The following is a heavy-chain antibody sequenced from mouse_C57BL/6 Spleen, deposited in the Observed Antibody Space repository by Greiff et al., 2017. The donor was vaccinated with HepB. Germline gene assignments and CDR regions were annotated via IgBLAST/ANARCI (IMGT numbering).Heavy chain of an antibody. Sequence: VQLQQSGAELVRPGASVKLSCKASGYTFTDYYINWVKQRPGQGLEWIARIYPGSGNTYYNEKFKGKATLTAEKSSSTAYMQLSSLTSEDSAVYVCARSAYDYLYYAMDYWGQGTSVTVSS. J-gene: IGHJ4*01. CDR2: IYPGSGNT. CDR3: ARSAYDYLYYAMDY. D-gene: IGHD2-4*01. CDR1: GYTFTDYY. V-gene: IGHV1-76*01.